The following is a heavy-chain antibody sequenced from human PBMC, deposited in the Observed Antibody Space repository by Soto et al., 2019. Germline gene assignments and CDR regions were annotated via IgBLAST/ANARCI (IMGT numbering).Heavy chain of an antibody. V-gene: IGHV4-4*07. J-gene: IGHJ4*02. Sequence: SETLSLTCSVSGGSFTGDYWSWIRQPAGKVLQWIGRVFGNGAGTPIYNSLLKSRARMSADPSKRQLSLTLTSVTAADTGVYYCASDFPPYGGRRSPPTGAFEDWGQGIMVTVSS. D-gene: IGHD2-15*01. CDR1: GGSFTGDY. CDR2: VFGNGAGTP. CDR3: ASDFPPYGGRRSPPTGAFED.